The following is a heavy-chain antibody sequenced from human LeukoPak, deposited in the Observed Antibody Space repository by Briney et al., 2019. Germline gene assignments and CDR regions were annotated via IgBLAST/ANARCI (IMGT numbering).Heavy chain of an antibody. CDR1: GGSTSSYY. D-gene: IGHD6-19*01. CDR3: ARDSSGWYDY. Sequence: SETLSLTCTVSGGSTSSYYWSWIRQPPGKGLEWIGYIYYSGSTNYNPSLKSRVTISVDTSKNQFSLKLSSVTAADTAVYYCARDSSGWYDYWGQGTLVTVSS. V-gene: IGHV4-59*01. J-gene: IGHJ4*02. CDR2: IYYSGST.